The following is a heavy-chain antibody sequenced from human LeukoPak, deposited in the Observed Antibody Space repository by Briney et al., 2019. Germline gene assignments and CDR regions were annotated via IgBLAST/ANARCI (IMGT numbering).Heavy chain of an antibody. V-gene: IGHV3-23*01. CDR3: AKWGDYDVLTGYYVSDY. CDR2: ITGSGGNT. D-gene: IGHD3-9*01. CDR1: GFTFSNYA. J-gene: IGHJ4*02. Sequence: GASLRLSCAASGFTFSNYAMSWVRQAPGKGLEWVSAITGSGGNTYYADSGKGRFTISRDNSKNTVFLQMNSLRAEDTAVYYCAKWGDYDVLTGYYVSDYWGQGTLVTVS.